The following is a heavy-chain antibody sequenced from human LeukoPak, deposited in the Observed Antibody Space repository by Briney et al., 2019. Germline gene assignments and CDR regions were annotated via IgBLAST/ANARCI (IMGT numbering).Heavy chain of an antibody. CDR2: INHSGST. J-gene: IGHJ4*02. V-gene: IGHV4-34*01. CDR1: GGSFSGYY. Sequence: PSETLSLTCAVYGGSFSGYYWSWIRQPPGKGLEWIGEINHSGSTNYNPSLKSRVTISVDTSKNQFSLKLSSVTAADTAVYYCARRQWLRLHFDYWGQGTLVTVSS. D-gene: IGHD5-12*01. CDR3: ARRQWLRLHFDY.